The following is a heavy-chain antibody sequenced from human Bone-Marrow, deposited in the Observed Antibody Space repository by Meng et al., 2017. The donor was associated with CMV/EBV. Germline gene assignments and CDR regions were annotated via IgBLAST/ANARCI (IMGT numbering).Heavy chain of an antibody. J-gene: IGHJ6*02. CDR3: ASLPRHRYYYYYGMDV. Sequence: SVKVSCKASGYTFTTYDINWVRQATGQGLEWMGGIIPIFGTANYAQKFQGRVTITTDESTSTAYMELSSLRSEDTAVYYCASLPRHRYYYYYGMDVWGQGTTVTVSS. CDR1: GYTFTTYD. V-gene: IGHV1-69*05. CDR2: IIPIFGTA.